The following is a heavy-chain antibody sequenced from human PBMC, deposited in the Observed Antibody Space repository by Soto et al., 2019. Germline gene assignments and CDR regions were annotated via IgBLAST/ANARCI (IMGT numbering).Heavy chain of an antibody. CDR2: INAGNGNT. J-gene: IGHJ3*02. CDR1: GYTFTSYA. Sequence: QVQLVQSGAEEKKPGASVKVSCKASGYTFTSYAMHWVRQAPGQRLEWMGWINAGNGNTKYSQKFQGRVTITRDTSASTAYMELSSLRSQDTAVYYCARSPTFGGFDIWGQGTMVTVSS. V-gene: IGHV1-3*05. D-gene: IGHD3-16*01. CDR3: ARSPTFGGFDI.